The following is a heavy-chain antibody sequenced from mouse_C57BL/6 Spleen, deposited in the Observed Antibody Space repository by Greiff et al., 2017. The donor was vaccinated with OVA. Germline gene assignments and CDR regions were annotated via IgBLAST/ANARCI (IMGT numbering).Heavy chain of an antibody. Sequence: LVESGGGLVKPGGSLKLSCAASGFTFSSYAMSWVRQTPEKRLEWVATISDGGSYTYYPDNVKGRFTISRDNAKNNLYLQMSHLKSEDTAMYYCARGLWDYWGQGTTLTVSS. D-gene: IGHD6-1*01. V-gene: IGHV5-4*01. CDR3: ARGLWDY. CDR1: GFTFSSYA. J-gene: IGHJ2*01. CDR2: ISDGGSYT.